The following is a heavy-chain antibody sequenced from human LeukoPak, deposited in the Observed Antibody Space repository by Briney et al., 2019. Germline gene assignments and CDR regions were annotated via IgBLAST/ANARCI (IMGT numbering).Heavy chain of an antibody. CDR3: AIGGYSSRFDP. CDR2: IIPIFGTA. J-gene: IGHJ5*02. V-gene: IGHV1-69*06. D-gene: IGHD5-18*01. CDR1: GGTFSIYA. Sequence: SVTVSFKASGGTFSIYAISWVRQAPGQGLEWMGGIIPIFGTANYAQKFQGRVTITADKSTSTAYMELSSLRSEDTAVYYCAIGGYSSRFDPWGQGTLVTVSS.